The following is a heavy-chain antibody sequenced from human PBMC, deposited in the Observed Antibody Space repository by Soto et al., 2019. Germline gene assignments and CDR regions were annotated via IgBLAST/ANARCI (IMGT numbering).Heavy chain of an antibody. Sequence: SVKVSCKASGGTFSSYAISWVRQAPGQGLEWMGGIIPIFGTANYAQKFQGRVTITADESTSTAYMELSSLRSEDTAVYYCAREEATVTRDIDYYYGMDVWGQGTTVTVSS. CDR1: GGTFSSYA. CDR3: AREEATVTRDIDYYYGMDV. V-gene: IGHV1-69*13. D-gene: IGHD4-4*01. CDR2: IIPIFGTA. J-gene: IGHJ6*02.